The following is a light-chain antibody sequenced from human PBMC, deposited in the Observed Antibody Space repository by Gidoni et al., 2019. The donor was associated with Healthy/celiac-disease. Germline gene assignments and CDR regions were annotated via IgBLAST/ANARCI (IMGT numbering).Light chain of an antibody. CDR3: QQYGSSPQT. CDR2: GAS. CDR1: QSVSSSY. J-gene: IGKJ1*01. V-gene: IGKV3-20*01. Sequence: VLTQSPGTLSLSPGERATLSCRASQSVSSSYLAWYQQKPGQAPRLLIYGASSRATGIPDRFSGSGSGTDFTLTISRREPEDLAVYYCQQYGSSPQTFGQXTKVEIK.